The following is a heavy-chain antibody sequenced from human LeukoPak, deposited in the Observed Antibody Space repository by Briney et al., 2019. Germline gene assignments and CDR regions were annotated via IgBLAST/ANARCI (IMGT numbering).Heavy chain of an antibody. J-gene: IGHJ4*02. CDR1: GFIFSTYA. CDR3: ARDDIIVGATTLDY. CDR2: ISSDGSNK. V-gene: IGHV3-30*04. Sequence: RGSLRLSCEASGFIFSTYAMHWVRQAPGKGLEWLAVISSDGSNKYHVDSVKGRFTISRDNSKNTLYLEMDSVRLGDTAVYYCARDDIIVGATTLDYWGQGTLVTVSS. D-gene: IGHD1-26*01.